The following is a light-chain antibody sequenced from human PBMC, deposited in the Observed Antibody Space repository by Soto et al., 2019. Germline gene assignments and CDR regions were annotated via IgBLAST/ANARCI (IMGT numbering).Light chain of an antibody. CDR1: QDIRKS. Sequence: DIEMTQSPSSLSASVGDRVTITCRASQDIRKSVVWYQQKPGRVPKLLIDSASTLQSGPPIRFSGRRSGTDFTLTISSLQPEDVATYYGQNYDTSSLTFGGGTKVEI. CDR2: SAS. J-gene: IGKJ4*01. CDR3: QNYDTSSLT. V-gene: IGKV1-27*01.